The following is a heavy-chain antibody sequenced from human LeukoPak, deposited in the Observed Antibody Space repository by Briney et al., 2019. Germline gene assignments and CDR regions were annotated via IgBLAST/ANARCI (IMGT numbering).Heavy chain of an antibody. Sequence: ASVKVSCKASGYTFTSYDINWVRQATGQGLEWMGWMNPNSGNTGYAQKFQGRVTITADESTSTAYMELSSLRSEDTAVYYCARDCSSTSCYINPNDAFDIWGQGTIVTVSS. CDR1: GYTFTSYD. CDR2: MNPNSGNT. D-gene: IGHD2-2*02. CDR3: ARDCSSTSCYINPNDAFDI. V-gene: IGHV1-8*01. J-gene: IGHJ3*02.